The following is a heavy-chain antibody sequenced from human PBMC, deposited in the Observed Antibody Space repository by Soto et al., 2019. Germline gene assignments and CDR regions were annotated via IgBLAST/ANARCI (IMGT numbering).Heavy chain of an antibody. V-gene: IGHV3-30*03. Sequence: QVQLVESGGGVVQPGRSLRLSCAASGFTFSTYGMHWVRQAPGKGLEWVAVISYDGVNNYYADSVKGRFTISRDNSKHPMYLQMNSLRAEDTAVYYCARYVYNWNAGFFDYWGQSTLVTVSA. CDR1: GFTFSTYG. J-gene: IGHJ4*02. CDR2: ISYDGVNN. CDR3: ARYVYNWNAGFFDY. D-gene: IGHD1-1*01.